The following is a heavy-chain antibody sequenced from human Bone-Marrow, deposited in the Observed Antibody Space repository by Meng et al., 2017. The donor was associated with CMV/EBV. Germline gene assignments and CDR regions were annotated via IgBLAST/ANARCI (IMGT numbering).Heavy chain of an antibody. CDR2: INSDGSST. V-gene: IGHV3-74*01. CDR1: GFTFSSYW. CDR3: ARKGWGDAFDI. Sequence: GGSLRLSCAASGFTFSSYWMHWVRQAPGKGLVWVSRINSDGSSTIYADSVKGRFTISRDNAKNTLYIQMNSLRAEDTAVYYGARKGWGDAFDIWGQGTRVTVSS. D-gene: IGHD7-27*01. J-gene: IGHJ3*02.